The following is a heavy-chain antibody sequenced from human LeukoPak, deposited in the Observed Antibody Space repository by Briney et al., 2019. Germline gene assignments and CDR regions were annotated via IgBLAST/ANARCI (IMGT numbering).Heavy chain of an antibody. CDR1: GYTFTSYG. V-gene: IGHV1-18*01. CDR2: ISTYNGAT. D-gene: IGHD2-15*01. Sequence: GASVKVSCKASGYTFTSYGISWVRQAPGQGLEWMGWISTYNGATYYAQKLQGRVTMTTDTSTSTAYMELRSVRSDDTAVYYCARGPFCSAATCYSQYFDYWGQEILVTVSS. J-gene: IGHJ4*02. CDR3: ARGPFCSAATCYSQYFDY.